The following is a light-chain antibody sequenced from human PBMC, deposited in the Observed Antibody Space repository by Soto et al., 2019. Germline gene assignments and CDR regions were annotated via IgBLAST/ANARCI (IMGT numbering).Light chain of an antibody. Sequence: QSALTQSPSVSGSPGQSVTISCTGTSSDIGGYNSVSWYQQHPGKAPKVMIYDVTKRPSGVPDRFSGSKSGNTASLTVSALQAEDEADYYCSSYTDRKHLVFGTGTKLTVL. V-gene: IGLV2-8*01. CDR2: DVT. J-gene: IGLJ1*01. CDR1: SSDIGGYNS. CDR3: SSYTDRKHLV.